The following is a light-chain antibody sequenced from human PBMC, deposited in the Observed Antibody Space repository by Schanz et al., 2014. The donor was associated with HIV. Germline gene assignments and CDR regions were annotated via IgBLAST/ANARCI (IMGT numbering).Light chain of an antibody. CDR2: EVT. CDR3: SSYGGGDTLL. CDR1: SSDVGGYDF. V-gene: IGLV2-8*01. Sequence: QSALTQPPSASGSPGQSVTITCTGTSSDVGGYDFVSWYQQHPGKAPKLMIYEVTKRPLGVPNRFSGSKSGNTASLTVSGLQAEDEGDYYCSSYGGGDTLLFGGGTKLTVL. J-gene: IGLJ3*02.